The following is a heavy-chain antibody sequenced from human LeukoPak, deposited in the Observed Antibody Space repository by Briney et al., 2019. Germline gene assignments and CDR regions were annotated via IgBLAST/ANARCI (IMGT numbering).Heavy chain of an antibody. Sequence: GGSLRLSCAASGFIFSNYAMNWVRQAPGKGLQWVSVIGNSATRTYYADSVKGRFTISRDNAKNSLYLQMNSLRAEDTAVYYCARDAPYTPGGDCWGQGSLVTVSS. CDR3: ARDAPYTPGGDC. D-gene: IGHD2-2*02. CDR2: IGNSATRT. J-gene: IGHJ4*02. CDR1: GFIFSNYA. V-gene: IGHV3-48*03.